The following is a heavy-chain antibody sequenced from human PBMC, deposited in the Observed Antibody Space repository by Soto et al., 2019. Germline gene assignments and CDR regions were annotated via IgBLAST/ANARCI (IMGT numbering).Heavy chain of an antibody. CDR2: ISGSGGST. D-gene: IGHD2-2*01. Sequence: GRYLRLSCAAYGVTFSSDAMSWVRQAPGKGLEWVSAISGSGGSTYYADSVKGRFTISRDNSKNTLYLQMNSLRAEDTAVYYCAKQSGIVVVPAVIAYWGQGTLVTVSS. J-gene: IGHJ1*01. CDR3: AKQSGIVVVPAVIAY. CDR1: GVTFSSDA. V-gene: IGHV3-23*01.